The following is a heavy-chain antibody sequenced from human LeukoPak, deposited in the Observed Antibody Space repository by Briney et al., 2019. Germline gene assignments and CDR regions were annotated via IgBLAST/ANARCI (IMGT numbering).Heavy chain of an antibody. CDR3: ASSSVAATLDFDY. D-gene: IGHD2-15*01. Sequence: SETLSLTCAVYGGSFSGYYWSWIRQPPGKGLEWIGRIYTSGSTNYNPSLKSRVTMSVDTSKNQFSLKLSSVTAADTAVYYCASSSVAATLDFDYWGQGTLVTVSS. V-gene: IGHV4-59*10. J-gene: IGHJ4*02. CDR1: GGSFSGYY. CDR2: IYTSGST.